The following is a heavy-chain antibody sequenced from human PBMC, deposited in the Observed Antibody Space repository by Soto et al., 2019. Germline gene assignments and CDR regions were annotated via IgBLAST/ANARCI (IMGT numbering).Heavy chain of an antibody. CDR3: ARRQNLAAPGRYNRFDP. V-gene: IGHV2-5*01. Sequence: QITLKESGPTLVEPTQTLTLTCTFSGFSLTSTGVGVGWIRQPPGKALEWLALIYWNDEKQYTPSLKSRLTISKDTSKNPVVLTMTNMDPVDSDTYYGARRQNLAAPGRYNRFDPWGQGTLVTVS. CDR2: IYWNDEK. CDR1: GFSLTSTGVG. D-gene: IGHD6-25*01. J-gene: IGHJ5*02.